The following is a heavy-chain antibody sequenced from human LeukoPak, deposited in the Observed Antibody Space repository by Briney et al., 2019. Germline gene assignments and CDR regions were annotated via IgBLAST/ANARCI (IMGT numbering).Heavy chain of an antibody. J-gene: IGHJ4*02. Sequence: SGGSLRLSCAASGFTFSSYWMSWVRQAPGKGLEWVANIKQDGSEKYYVDSVKGRFTISRDNAKNSLYLQMNSLRAEDTAVYYCARAHPYDFWSGDYWGQGTLVTVSS. CDR1: GFTFSSYW. D-gene: IGHD3-3*01. V-gene: IGHV3-7*01. CDR3: ARAHPYDFWSGDY. CDR2: IKQDGSEK.